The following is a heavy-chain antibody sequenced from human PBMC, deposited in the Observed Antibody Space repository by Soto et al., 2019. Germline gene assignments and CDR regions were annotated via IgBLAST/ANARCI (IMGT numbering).Heavy chain of an antibody. J-gene: IGHJ4*02. CDR2: LHPAGSTK. CDR1: GFSFRNAW. CDR3: TRDPYYGAGDY. Sequence: EVQLVDSGGGLVQPGGYLGLSCVGSGFSFRNAWMSCVRQTPVGGLEWVAELHPAGSTKAYVDAVGRRVTISRENAETALYLQMAGLTVEATEVYYCTRDPYYGAGDYWGPRTLVTVSS. D-gene: IGHD3-10*01. V-gene: IGHV3-7*01.